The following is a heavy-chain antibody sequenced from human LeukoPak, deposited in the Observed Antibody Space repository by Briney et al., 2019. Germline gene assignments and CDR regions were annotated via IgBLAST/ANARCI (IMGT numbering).Heavy chain of an antibody. Sequence: SETLSLTCAVYGGSFSGYYWSWIRQPPGKGLEWIGEINHSGSTNYNPSLKSRVTITVDTSKNQFSLKLSSVTAADTAVYYCARGGSSSSWRAEYFQHWGQGTLVTVSS. CDR1: GGSFSGYY. V-gene: IGHV4-34*01. CDR3: ARGGSSSSWRAEYFQH. J-gene: IGHJ1*01. CDR2: INHSGST. D-gene: IGHD6-13*01.